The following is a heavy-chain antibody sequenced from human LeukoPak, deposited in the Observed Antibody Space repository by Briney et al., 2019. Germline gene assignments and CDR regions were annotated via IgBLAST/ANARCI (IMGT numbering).Heavy chain of an antibody. V-gene: IGHV3-33*01. Sequence: GRSLRLSCEASGFTFSIYGMHWVRQAPGKGLEWVAVIRYDGINKYYADSVKGRFIISRDNSKNTLYLQVNSLRDDDTAVYYCGRDRGRSESNSYMDVWGQGTTVTVSS. CDR2: IRYDGINK. J-gene: IGHJ6*03. CDR1: GFTFSIYG. CDR3: GRDRGRSESNSYMDV. D-gene: IGHD1-1*01.